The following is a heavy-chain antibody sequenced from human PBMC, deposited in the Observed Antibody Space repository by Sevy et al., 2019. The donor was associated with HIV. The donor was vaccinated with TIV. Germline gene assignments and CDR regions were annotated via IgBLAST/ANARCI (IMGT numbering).Heavy chain of an antibody. Sequence: GGSLRLSCAASGFPFSDAWMNWVRQVPGKGLEWVGLIKNENEGGTTDYAAPVKGRSIISSDDSKNSLYLQMSSLKTEATANYYCTTDWGAGNTWVCAFDLWGQGTMVTVSS. J-gene: IGHJ3*01. V-gene: IGHV3-15*01. CDR2: IKNENEGGTT. D-gene: IGHD1-7*01. CDR1: GFPFSDAW. CDR3: TTDWGAGNTWVCAFDL.